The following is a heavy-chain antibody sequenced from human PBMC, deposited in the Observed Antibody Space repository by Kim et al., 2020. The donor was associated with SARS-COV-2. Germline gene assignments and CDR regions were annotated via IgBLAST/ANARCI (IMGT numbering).Heavy chain of an antibody. D-gene: IGHD1-26*01. V-gene: IGHV3-21*01. CDR3: ASLGLDRGRDAFDI. J-gene: IGHJ3*02. Sequence: ADSVKGRFTISRDNAKNSLYLQMNSLRAEDTAVYYCASLGLDRGRDAFDIWGQGTMVTVSS.